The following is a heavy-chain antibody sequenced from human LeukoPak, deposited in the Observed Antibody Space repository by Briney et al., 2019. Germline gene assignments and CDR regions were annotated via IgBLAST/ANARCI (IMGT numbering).Heavy chain of an antibody. CDR2: ISWNSGSI. CDR3: AKPGGYYCSSTSCYFSS. D-gene: IGHD2-2*01. CDR1: GFTFDDYA. V-gene: IGHV3-9*01. Sequence: PGGSLRLSCAASGFTFDDYAMHWVRHAPGKGLEWVSGISWNSGSIGYADSVKGRFTISRDNAKNSLYLQMNSLRAEDTALYYCAKPGGYYCSSTSCYFSSWGKGTTVTVSS. J-gene: IGHJ6*04.